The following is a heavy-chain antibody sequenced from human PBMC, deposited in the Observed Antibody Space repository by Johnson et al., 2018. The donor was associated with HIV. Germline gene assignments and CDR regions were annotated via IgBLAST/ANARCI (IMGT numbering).Heavy chain of an antibody. CDR1: GFTFSNYG. Sequence: QVQLVESGGGVVQPGRSLRLSCAASGFTFSNYGMHWVRQAPGKGLEWVAVTWFDGSNKYYSDSVKGRFTISRDNSKSTLYLQMNSLRAEDTAVYYCAREGEPDGFDIWGQGTMVTVSS. CDR2: TWFDGSNK. D-gene: IGHD3-16*01. V-gene: IGHV3-33*01. CDR3: AREGEPDGFDI. J-gene: IGHJ3*02.